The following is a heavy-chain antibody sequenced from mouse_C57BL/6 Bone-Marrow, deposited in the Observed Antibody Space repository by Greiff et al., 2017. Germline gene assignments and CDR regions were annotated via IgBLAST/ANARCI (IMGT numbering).Heavy chain of an antibody. Sequence: EVHLVESGGGLVQPKGSLKLSCAASGFSFTTYAMNWVRQAPGKGLEWVARIRSKSNNYATYYADSVKYIFTISRDDSERMLYLQMNNLKTADTAMYYCVRPVPDYWGQGTTLTVSS. V-gene: IGHV10-1*01. CDR1: GFSFTTYA. CDR2: IRSKSNNYAT. D-gene: IGHD5-1*01. CDR3: VRPVPDY. J-gene: IGHJ2*01.